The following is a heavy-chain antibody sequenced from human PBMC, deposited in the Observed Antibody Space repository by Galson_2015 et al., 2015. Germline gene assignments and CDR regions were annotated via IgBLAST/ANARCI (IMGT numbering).Heavy chain of an antibody. CDR1: GFTFSDYY. J-gene: IGHJ4*02. D-gene: IGHD2-21*02. CDR2: ISSSGSTI. V-gene: IGHV3-11*01. CDR3: AKVDCGGDCSPPGY. Sequence: SLRLSCAASGFTFSDYYMSWIRQAPGKGLEWVSYISSSGSTIYYADSVKGRFTISRDNAKNSLYLQMNSLRAEDTAVYYCAKVDCGGDCSPPGYWGQGTLVTVSS.